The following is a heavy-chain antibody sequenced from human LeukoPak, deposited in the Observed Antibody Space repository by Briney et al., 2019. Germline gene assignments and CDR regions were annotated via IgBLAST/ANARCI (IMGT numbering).Heavy chain of an antibody. Sequence: PGGSLRLSCAASGFTFDDHGMSWVRQAPGKGLEWVSALNWNGDNTGYADSVKGRFTISRDNAKRSLYLQMNSLTAEDTAFYYCAREEGPYFDCWGQGTLVTVSS. CDR2: LNWNGDNT. CDR1: GFTFDDHG. CDR3: AREEGPYFDC. V-gene: IGHV3-20*04. J-gene: IGHJ4*02.